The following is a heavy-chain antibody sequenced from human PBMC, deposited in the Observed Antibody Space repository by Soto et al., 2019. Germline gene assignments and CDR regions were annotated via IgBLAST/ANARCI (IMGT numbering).Heavy chain of an antibody. Sequence: PGGSLRLSCAASGLTFRRYWMHWVRQAPGKGLVWVSRINTDGSVAMYVDSVKGRFTISRDNAKNTLYLHMNSLRAEDTAVYYCVRDMQLWRLDSWCQGTLVTVSS. CDR1: GLTFRRYW. J-gene: IGHJ4*02. V-gene: IGHV3-74*03. CDR3: VRDMQLWRLDS. D-gene: IGHD2-21*01. CDR2: INTDGSVA.